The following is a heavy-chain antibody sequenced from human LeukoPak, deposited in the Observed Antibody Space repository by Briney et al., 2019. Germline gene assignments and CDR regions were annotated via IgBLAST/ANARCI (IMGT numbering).Heavy chain of an antibody. CDR2: ISGSDGST. CDR1: GFTLSSYA. CDR3: AKDYTSGWYDY. J-gene: IGHJ4*02. Sequence: GGSLRLSCVASGFTLSSYAMNWVRQSPGKGLEWVSVISGSDGSTNYADPVKGRFTISRDNSKNTLYLQMSSLRAEDTAVYYCAKDYTSGWYDYWGQGTLVTVSS. V-gene: IGHV3-23*01. D-gene: IGHD6-19*01.